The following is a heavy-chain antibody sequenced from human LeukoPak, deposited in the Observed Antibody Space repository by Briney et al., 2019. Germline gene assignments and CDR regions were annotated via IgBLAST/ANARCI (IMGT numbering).Heavy chain of an antibody. CDR1: GFTFSSYW. J-gene: IGHJ4*02. CDR3: ARDVDTAMVDY. D-gene: IGHD5-18*01. V-gene: IGHV3-74*01. Sequence: PGGSLRLSCAASGFTFSSYWMHWVRQAPGKGLVWVSRINSDGSSTSYADSVKGRFTISRDNARNTLYLRMNSLRAEDTAVYYCARDVDTAMVDYWGQGTLVTVSS. CDR2: INSDGSST.